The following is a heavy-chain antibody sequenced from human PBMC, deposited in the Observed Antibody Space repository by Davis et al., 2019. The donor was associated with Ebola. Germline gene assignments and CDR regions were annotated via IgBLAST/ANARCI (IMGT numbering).Heavy chain of an antibody. J-gene: IGHJ5*02. D-gene: IGHD2-8*01. CDR3: SRGYANWFDP. Sequence: SETLSLTCAVYGGSFTGYYWSWIRQPPGKGLEWIGEINHSGSTNYNPFLKSRVTISVDTSKNQFSLKLSSVTAADTAVYYCSRGYANWFDPWGQGTLVTVSS. V-gene: IGHV4-34*01. CDR2: INHSGST. CDR1: GGSFTGYY.